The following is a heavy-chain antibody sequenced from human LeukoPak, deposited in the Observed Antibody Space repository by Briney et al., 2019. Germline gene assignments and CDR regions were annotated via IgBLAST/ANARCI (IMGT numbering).Heavy chain of an antibody. CDR3: AKLQDFYDNSGYSYFDN. D-gene: IGHD3-22*01. CDR2: ITGNALNT. V-gene: IGHV3-23*01. CDR1: GFTFSNYA. Sequence: PGGSLRFSCAASGFTFSNYAMSWVRQAPGKGLEWVSSITGNALNTYQADFIKGRFTISRDDSKNTLYLHLSSLRVEDTAVYYCAKLQDFYDNSGYSYFDNWGQGTLVTVSS. J-gene: IGHJ4*02.